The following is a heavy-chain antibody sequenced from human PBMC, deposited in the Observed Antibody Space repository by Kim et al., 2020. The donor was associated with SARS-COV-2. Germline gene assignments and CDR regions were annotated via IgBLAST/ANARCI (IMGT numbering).Heavy chain of an antibody. V-gene: IGHV6-1*01. J-gene: IGHJ4*02. CDR2: TYYRSKWLN. CDR3: ARNFHTGFDY. Sequence: SQTLSLTCAISGDSVSSNGAAWNWIRQSPSRGLEWLGRTYYRSKWLNGYAESLRGRITINPDTSKNQFSLHLNSVTPEDTAVYYCARNFHTGFDYWGQGTLVTVSS. CDR1: GDSVSSNGAA.